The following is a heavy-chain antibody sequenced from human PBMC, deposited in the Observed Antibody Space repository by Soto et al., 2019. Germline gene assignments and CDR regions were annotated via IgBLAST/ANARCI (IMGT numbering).Heavy chain of an antibody. Sequence: PGGSLRLSCAASGFTFSSYAMSWVRQAQGKGLEWVSAISGSGGSTYYADSVKGRFTISRDNSKNTLYLQMNSLRAEDTAVYYCAKGLLWFGELYAFDIWRQGTMVTVSS. CDR2: ISGSGGST. CDR1: GFTFSSYA. D-gene: IGHD3-10*01. CDR3: AKGLLWFGELYAFDI. J-gene: IGHJ3*02. V-gene: IGHV3-23*01.